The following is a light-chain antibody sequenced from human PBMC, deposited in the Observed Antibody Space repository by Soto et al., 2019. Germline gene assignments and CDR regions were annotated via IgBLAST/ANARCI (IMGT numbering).Light chain of an antibody. CDR3: QQYNSYSPKT. J-gene: IGKJ1*01. CDR2: KAS. V-gene: IGKV1-5*03. Sequence: DIPMTQSPSTLSASVGDRVTITCRASQSISSWLAWYQQKPGKAPKLLIYKASSLESGVPSRFSGSGSGKEFTLTISSLQPDDFATYYCQQYNSYSPKTFGQGTKVEIK. CDR1: QSISSW.